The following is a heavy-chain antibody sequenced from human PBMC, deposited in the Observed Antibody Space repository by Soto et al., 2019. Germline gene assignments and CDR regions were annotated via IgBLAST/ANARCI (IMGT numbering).Heavy chain of an antibody. V-gene: IGHV3-66*01. Sequence: EMQVVESGGGLVQPGGSLRLSCEASGFSVSTNFITWVRQAPGKGLEWVSIIYASGKTYTADAVKGRLTVSRDNDKNSLYLQMKTLRVEDTAVYFWATDRWDSRSCWKDEWGLESWGHGILVTVS. J-gene: IGHJ5*01. CDR2: IYASGKT. CDR1: GFSVSTNF. CDR3: ATDRWDSRSCWKDEWGLES. D-gene: IGHD6-19*01.